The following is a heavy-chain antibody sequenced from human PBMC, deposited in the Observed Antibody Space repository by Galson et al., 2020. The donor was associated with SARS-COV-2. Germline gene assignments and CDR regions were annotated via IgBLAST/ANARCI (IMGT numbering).Heavy chain of an antibody. J-gene: IGHJ3*01. CDR2: VYPGDSNT. CDR1: GYRFSNYW. Sequence: KIGESLKTSCKASGYRFSNYWIGWVRQMPGKGMEWMGIVYPGDSNTRYSPSFQGQGTISADKSISTVYLQRSTLKASDTAMYYCARSSAVTEACGFEFWGQGTMVTVSS. CDR3: ARSSAVTEACGFEF. V-gene: IGHV5-51*01. D-gene: IGHD2-21*01.